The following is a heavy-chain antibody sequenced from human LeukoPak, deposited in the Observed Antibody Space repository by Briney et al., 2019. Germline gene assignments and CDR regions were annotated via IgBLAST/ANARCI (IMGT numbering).Heavy chain of an antibody. CDR1: GYSISSGYY. Sequence: SETLSLTCAVSGYSISSGYYWGWIRQPPGKGLEWIGNIYHSGSTYYNPSLKSRVTIPVDTSKNQFSLKLSSVTAADTAVYYCARVVGTSRWVDYWGQGTLVTVSS. J-gene: IGHJ4*02. D-gene: IGHD4-23*01. V-gene: IGHV4-38-2*01. CDR2: IYHSGST. CDR3: ARVVGTSRWVDY.